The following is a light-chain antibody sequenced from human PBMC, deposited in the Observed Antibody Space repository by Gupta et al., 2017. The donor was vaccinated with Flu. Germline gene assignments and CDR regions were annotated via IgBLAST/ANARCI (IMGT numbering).Light chain of an antibody. CDR2: GAF. CDR3: QQFSSSPYT. J-gene: IGKJ2*01. V-gene: IGKV3-20*01. CDR1: QSVSNNY. Sequence: GTLSLSPGETVTLSGRGSQSVSNNYLAWYQQKLGQTPRLLIYGAFNRATGIPDRFSGSGSGTXFTLTIXRLEPEDFAIYYCQQFSSSPYTFGXGSKLEIK.